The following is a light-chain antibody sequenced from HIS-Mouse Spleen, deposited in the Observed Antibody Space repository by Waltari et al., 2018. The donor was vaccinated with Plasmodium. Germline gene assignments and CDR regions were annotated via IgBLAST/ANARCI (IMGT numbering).Light chain of an antibody. Sequence: DIQITPSPSSLSASVGDRVTITCRARQSISSYLNWYPQKPAKAPKLLIYAASSLQSGVPSRFSGRGSETDFTLTISSLQPEDFATYYCQQNYNTWTFGQGTKVEIK. CDR1: QSISSY. V-gene: IGKV1-39*01. CDR3: QQNYNTWT. CDR2: AAS. J-gene: IGKJ1*01.